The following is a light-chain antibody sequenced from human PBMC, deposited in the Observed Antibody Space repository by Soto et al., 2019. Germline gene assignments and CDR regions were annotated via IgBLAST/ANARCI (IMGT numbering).Light chain of an antibody. CDR2: DAS. CDR1: QSISSW. CDR3: QQYYSYPWT. V-gene: IGKV1-5*01. Sequence: DIQMTQSPSTLSGSVGDRVTITCRASQSISSWLAWYQQKPGKAPKLLIYDASSLEGGVPSRFSGSASGTEFTLTISSLQPDDSATYYCQQYYSYPWTFGQGTKVDI. J-gene: IGKJ1*01.